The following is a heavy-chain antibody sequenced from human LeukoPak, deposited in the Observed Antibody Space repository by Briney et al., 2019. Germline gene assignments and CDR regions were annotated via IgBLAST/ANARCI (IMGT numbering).Heavy chain of an antibody. CDR1: GGSFSGYY. Sequence: SETLSLTCAVYGGSFSGYYWSWIRQPPGKGLEWIGEINHSGSTNYNPSLKSRVTISVDTSKNQFSLKLSSVTAADTAVYYCASGTSLRWFDYWGQGTLVTVPS. J-gene: IGHJ4*02. V-gene: IGHV4-34*01. CDR3: ASGTSLRWFDY. D-gene: IGHD4-23*01. CDR2: INHSGST.